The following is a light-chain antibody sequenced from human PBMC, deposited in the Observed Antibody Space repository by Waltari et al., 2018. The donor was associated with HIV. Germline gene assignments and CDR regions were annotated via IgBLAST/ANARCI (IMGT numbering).Light chain of an antibody. J-gene: IGKJ2*01. V-gene: IGKV1-5*03. CDR3: QQYSTHYG. CDR2: RAS. Sequence: DVQMTQSPSNLPASVGDTVVITCRASQSIDNWLAWYLQKPGRAPKLLVSRASILESGVSSRFSGSGSGTEFTLTIRSLQPDDVGTYYCQQYSTHYGFGQGTRVE. CDR1: QSIDNW.